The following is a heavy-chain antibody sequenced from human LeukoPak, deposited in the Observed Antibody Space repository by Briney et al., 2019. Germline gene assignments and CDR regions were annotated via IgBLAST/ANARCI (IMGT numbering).Heavy chain of an antibody. CDR3: AKGGPDY. J-gene: IGHJ4*02. Sequence: GGSLRLSCAASGVSVGNNYMSWVRQAPGKGLEWVSAISGSGGSTYYADSVKGRFTISRDNSKNTLYLQMNSLRAEDTAVYYCAKGGPDYWGQGTLVTVSS. V-gene: IGHV3-23*01. CDR2: ISGSGGST. D-gene: IGHD3-10*01. CDR1: GVSVGNNY.